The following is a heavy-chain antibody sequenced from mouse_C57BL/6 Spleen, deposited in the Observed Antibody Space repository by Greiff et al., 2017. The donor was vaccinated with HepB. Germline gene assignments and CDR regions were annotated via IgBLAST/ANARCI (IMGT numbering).Heavy chain of an antibody. Sequence: EVKLMESGPGLAKPSQTLSLTCSVTGYSITSDYWNWIRKFPGNKLEYMGYISYSGSTYYNPSPKSRISITRDTSKNQYYLQLNSVTTEDTATYYCARYPHYYGSEGYFDYWGQGTTLTVSS. V-gene: IGHV3-8*01. CDR1: GYSITSDY. J-gene: IGHJ2*01. CDR2: ISYSGST. D-gene: IGHD1-1*01. CDR3: ARYPHYYGSEGYFDY.